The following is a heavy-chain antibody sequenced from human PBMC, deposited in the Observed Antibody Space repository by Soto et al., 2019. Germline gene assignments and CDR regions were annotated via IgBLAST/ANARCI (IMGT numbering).Heavy chain of an antibody. CDR2: IIPIFGTA. D-gene: IGHD6-13*01. CDR3: AIAGYSSTYFDY. Sequence: GASVKVSCKASGGTFSSYAISWVRQAPGQGLEWMGGIIPIFGTANYAQKFQGRVTITADESTSTAYMELSSLRSEDTAVYYCAIAGYSSTYFDYWGQGTLVTVSS. V-gene: IGHV1-69*13. J-gene: IGHJ4*02. CDR1: GGTFSSYA.